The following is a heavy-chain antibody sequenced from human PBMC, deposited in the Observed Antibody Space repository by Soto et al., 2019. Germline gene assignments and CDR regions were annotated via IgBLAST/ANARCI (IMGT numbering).Heavy chain of an antibody. D-gene: IGHD4-4*01. V-gene: IGHV5-51*01. CDR2: IYPGGSDT. Sequence: GESLKISCKGSGYSFTSYWIGWVRQMPGKGLEWMGIIYPGGSDTRYSPSFQGQVTISADKSISTAYLQWSSLKASDTAMYYCARQEYDYSNYFRPYYYYGMDVWGQGTTVTVSS. J-gene: IGHJ6*02. CDR3: ARQEYDYSNYFRPYYYYGMDV. CDR1: GYSFTSYW.